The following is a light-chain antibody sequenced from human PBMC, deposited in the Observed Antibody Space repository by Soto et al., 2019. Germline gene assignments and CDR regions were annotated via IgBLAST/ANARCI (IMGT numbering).Light chain of an antibody. V-gene: IGLV2-14*01. Sequence: QSVLTQPASVSGSPGQSITISCTGTSSDIDAYNYVSWYQQHPGKAPKLMIYDVSNRPSGISNRFSGSKSGNTASLTISGLQAEDEADYYCGSYTTSSTYVFGTGTKVT. CDR1: SSDIDAYNY. CDR3: GSYTTSSTYV. CDR2: DVS. J-gene: IGLJ1*01.